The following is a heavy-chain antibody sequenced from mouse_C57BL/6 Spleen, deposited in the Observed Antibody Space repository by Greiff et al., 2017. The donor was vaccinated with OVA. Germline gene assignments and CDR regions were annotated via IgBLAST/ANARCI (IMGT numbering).Heavy chain of an antibody. CDR2: IYPGSGNT. V-gene: IGHV1-76*01. J-gene: IGHJ2*01. D-gene: IGHD2-4*01. Sequence: QVQLQQSGAELVRPGASVKLSCKASGYTFTDYYINWVKQRPGQGLEWIARIYPGSGNTYYNEKFKGKATLTAEKSSSTAYMQLSSLTSEDSAVYFCALYDYDAYYFDYWGQGTTLTVSS. CDR1: GYTFTDYY. CDR3: ALYDYDAYYFDY.